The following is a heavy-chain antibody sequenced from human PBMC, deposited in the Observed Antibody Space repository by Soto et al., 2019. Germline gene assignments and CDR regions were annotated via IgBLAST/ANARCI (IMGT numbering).Heavy chain of an antibody. J-gene: IGHJ5*02. V-gene: IGHV3-53*01. CDR1: GFTVSDNH. D-gene: IGHD5-18*01. CDR3: ATGGDTAKDGS. CDR2: IYYNGNT. Sequence: VQLVESGGGLIQPGGSLRLSCAGSGFTVSDNHMTWVRQAPGRGPEWVSTIYYNGNTFHADSVWGRFTISRDTSKNMLYLQMNSLRAEDTAVYYCATGGDTAKDGSWGQGTLVTFSS.